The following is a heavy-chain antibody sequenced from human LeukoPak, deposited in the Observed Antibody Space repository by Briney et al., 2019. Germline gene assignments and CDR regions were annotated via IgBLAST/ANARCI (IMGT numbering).Heavy chain of an antibody. CDR2: INPNSGGT. D-gene: IGHD6-25*01. CDR3: ARGRPGDYFDY. Sequence: ASVKVSCKASGYTFTGYFMHWVRQAPGQGLEWMGWINPNSGGTSYLQNFQGRVTMTRDTSISTAYMDLSRLRSDDTAVYYGARGRPGDYFDYWGQGTLVTVSS. CDR1: GYTFTGYF. V-gene: IGHV1-2*02. J-gene: IGHJ4*02.